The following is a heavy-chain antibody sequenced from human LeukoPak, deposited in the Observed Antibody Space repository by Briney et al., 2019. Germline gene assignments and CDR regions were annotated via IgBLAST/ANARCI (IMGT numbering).Heavy chain of an antibody. CDR2: IYHSGST. V-gene: IGHV4-38-2*02. D-gene: IGHD5-18*01. J-gene: IGHJ4*02. CDR3: ARVVSYGPPIYYFDY. Sequence: PSETLSLTCTVSGYSISTSYYWGWIRQPPGKGLEWIGSIYHSGSTYYNPSLKSRVTISVDTSKSQFSLKLSSVTAADTAVYYCARVVSYGPPIYYFDYWGQGTLVTVSS. CDR1: GYSISTSYY.